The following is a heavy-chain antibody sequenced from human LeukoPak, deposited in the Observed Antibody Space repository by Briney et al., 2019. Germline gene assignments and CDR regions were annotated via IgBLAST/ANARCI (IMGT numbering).Heavy chain of an antibody. V-gene: IGHV1-18*01. CDR1: GYTFTSYG. J-gene: IGHJ4*02. CDR2: ISAYNGNT. CDR3: ARGVPRYYYDSSGYYYFDY. Sequence: ASVKVSCKASGYTFTSYGISWVRQAPGQGLEWMGWISAYNGNTNYAQKLQGRVTTTTDTSTSTAYMELRSLRSDDTAVYYCARGVPRYYYDSSGYYYFDYWGQGTLVTVSS. D-gene: IGHD3-22*01.